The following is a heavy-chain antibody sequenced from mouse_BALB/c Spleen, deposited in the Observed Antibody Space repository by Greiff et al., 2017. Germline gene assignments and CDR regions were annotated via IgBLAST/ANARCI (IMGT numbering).Heavy chain of an antibody. J-gene: IGHJ4*01. V-gene: IGHV2-2*02. CDR3: ARRSDGYYDYAMDY. D-gene: IGHD2-3*01. CDR2: IWSGGST. CDR1: GFSLTSYG. Sequence: QVQLKQSGPGLVQPSQSLSITCTVSGFSLTSYGVHWVRQSPGKGLEWLGVIWSGGSTDYNAAFISRLSISKDNSKSQVFFKMNSLQANYTAIYYCARRSDGYYDYAMDYWGQGTSVTVSS.